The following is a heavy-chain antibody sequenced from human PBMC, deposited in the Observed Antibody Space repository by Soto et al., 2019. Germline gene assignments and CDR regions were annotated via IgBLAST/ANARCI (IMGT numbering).Heavy chain of an antibody. D-gene: IGHD3-10*01. Sequence: GGSLRLSCAASGFTFSNYAMHWVRQAPGKGQEWVSFMWYGGSNNYYADSVKGRFTISRDNSKNTLYLQMNSLRAEETAVYYFGRESTGNIDFWGQGDLVTISA. CDR2: MWYGGSNN. V-gene: IGHV3-33*01. J-gene: IGHJ4*02. CDR3: GRESTGNIDF. CDR1: GFTFSNYA.